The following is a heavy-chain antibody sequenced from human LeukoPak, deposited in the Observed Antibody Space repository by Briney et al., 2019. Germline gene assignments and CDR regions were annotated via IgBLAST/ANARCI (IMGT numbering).Heavy chain of an antibody. CDR3: AKAEVNHYDY. D-gene: IGHD1-14*01. Sequence: GGSLRLSCAASGFTFINYGMSWVRQAPGKGLEWVSGISGDAAGTYYADSAKGRFTISRDNSKNTLYLQMSRLGAEDTAVYYCAKAEVNHYDYWGQGILVTVSS. CDR2: ISGDAAGT. CDR1: GFTFINYG. V-gene: IGHV3-23*01. J-gene: IGHJ4*02.